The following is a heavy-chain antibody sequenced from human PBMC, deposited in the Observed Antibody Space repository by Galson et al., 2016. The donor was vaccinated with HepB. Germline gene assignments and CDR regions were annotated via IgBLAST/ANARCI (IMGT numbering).Heavy chain of an antibody. CDR1: GFTFSTSG. D-gene: IGHD2-15*01. J-gene: IGHJ6*02. CDR2: ISYDGSVK. CDR3: AKKGLEDCSGGSCYPLSYYGMDV. V-gene: IGHV3-30*18. Sequence: SLRLSCAASGFTFSTSGMHWVRQAPGKGLEWVAYISYDGSVKYYAVSVKGRFTISRDDSKNTLYVQMNSLRAEDTAIYYCAKKGLEDCSGGSCYPLSYYGMDVWGQGTTVTVSS.